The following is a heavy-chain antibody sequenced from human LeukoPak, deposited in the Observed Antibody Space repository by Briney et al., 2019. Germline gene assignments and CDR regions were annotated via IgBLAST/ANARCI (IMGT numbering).Heavy chain of an antibody. Sequence: SETLSLTCTVSGGSISSYYWSWIRQPPGKGLEWIGYIYYSGSTNYNPSLKSRVTISVDTSKNQFSLKLSSVTAADTAVCYCARGGSTGTNLNWVDPWGQGTLVTVPS. V-gene: IGHV4-59*01. D-gene: IGHD1-1*01. J-gene: IGHJ5*02. CDR2: IYYSGST. CDR3: ARGGSTGTNLNWVDP. CDR1: GGSISSYY.